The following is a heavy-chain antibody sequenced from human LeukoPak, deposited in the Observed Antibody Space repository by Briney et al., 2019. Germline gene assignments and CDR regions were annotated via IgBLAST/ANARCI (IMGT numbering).Heavy chain of an antibody. CDR3: ARDFRYCSSTSCYAGY. CDR2: INWNGGST. V-gene: IGHV3-20*04. D-gene: IGHD2-2*01. CDR1: GFTFDDYG. J-gene: IGHJ4*02. Sequence: GGSLRLSCAASGFTFDDYGMSWVRQAPGKGLEWVSGINWNGGSTGYADSVKGRFTISRDNAKNSLYLQMNSLRAEDTALYYCARDFRYCSSTSCYAGYWGQGTLVTVSS.